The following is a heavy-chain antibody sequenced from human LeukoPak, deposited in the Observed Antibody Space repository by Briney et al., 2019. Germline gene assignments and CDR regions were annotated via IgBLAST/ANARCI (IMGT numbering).Heavy chain of an antibody. V-gene: IGHV3-21*01. CDR3: AREVSSGYSVDAFDI. Sequence: GGSLRLSCAASGFTFSSFTMNWVRQAPGKGLEWVSAISGSSGYIYYADSVKGRFTISRDNSKNSLYLQMNSLRAEDTVVCYCAREVSSGYSVDAFDIWGQGTMVTVSS. CDR1: GFTFSSFT. J-gene: IGHJ3*02. D-gene: IGHD3-22*01. CDR2: ISGSSGYI.